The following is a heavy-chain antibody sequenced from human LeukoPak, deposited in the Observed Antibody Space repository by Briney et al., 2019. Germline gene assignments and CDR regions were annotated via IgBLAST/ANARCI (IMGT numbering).Heavy chain of an antibody. CDR2: INHRGST. Sequence: SETLSLTCAVYGGSFSGYYWSWIRQPPGKGLEWIGEINHRGSTNYNPSLKSRVTISVDTSKNQFSLKLSSVTAADTAVYYCARDHYGDYGGVGYWGQGTLVTVSS. D-gene: IGHD4-23*01. CDR1: GGSFSGYY. J-gene: IGHJ4*02. V-gene: IGHV4-34*01. CDR3: ARDHYGDYGGVGY.